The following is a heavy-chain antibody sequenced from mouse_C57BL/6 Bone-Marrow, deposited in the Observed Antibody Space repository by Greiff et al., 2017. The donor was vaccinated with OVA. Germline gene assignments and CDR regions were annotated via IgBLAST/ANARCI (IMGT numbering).Heavy chain of an antibody. CDR1: GYSITSGYY. D-gene: IGHD2-3*01. CDR2: ISYDGSN. V-gene: IGHV3-6*01. Sequence: EVKLMESGPGLVKPSQSLSLTCSVTGYSITSGYYWNWIRQFPGNKLAWMGYISYDGSNNYNPSLKNRISITRDTSKNQFFLKLNSVTTEDTATYYCARRDDGFLYWYFDVWGTGTTVTVSS. J-gene: IGHJ1*03. CDR3: ARRDDGFLYWYFDV.